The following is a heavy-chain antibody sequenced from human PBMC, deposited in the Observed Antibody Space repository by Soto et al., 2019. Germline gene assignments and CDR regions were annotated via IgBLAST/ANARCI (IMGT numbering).Heavy chain of an antibody. D-gene: IGHD2-8*02. V-gene: IGHV4-34*01. CDR1: GGSFSGYY. Sequence: SETLSLTCAVNGGSFSGYYWTWIRQPPGTGLEWIGEINHSGSTNYNPSLKSRVTISVDTSKNQFSLKLTSVTAADTAVYYCARDKITGLFDYWGQGTLDTVSS. CDR2: INHSGST. CDR3: ARDKITGLFDY. J-gene: IGHJ4*02.